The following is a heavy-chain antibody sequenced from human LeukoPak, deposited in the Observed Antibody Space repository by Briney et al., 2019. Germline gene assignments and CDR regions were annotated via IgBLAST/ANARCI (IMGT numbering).Heavy chain of an antibody. V-gene: IGHV1-69*05. Sequence: GASVKVSCKASGGTFNSYAITWVRQAPGQGLEWMGGIIPIFGTANYAQKFQGRVTITTDESTSTAYMELSSLRSEDTAVYYCARASKGGNWFDPWGQGTLVTVSS. CDR1: GGTFNSYA. D-gene: IGHD3-16*01. CDR3: ARASKGGNWFDP. J-gene: IGHJ5*02. CDR2: IIPIFGTA.